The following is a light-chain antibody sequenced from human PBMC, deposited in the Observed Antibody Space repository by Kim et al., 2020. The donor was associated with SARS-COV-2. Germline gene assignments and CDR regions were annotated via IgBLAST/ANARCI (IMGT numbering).Light chain of an antibody. CDR1: SLKTYY. V-gene: IGLV3-19*01. CDR2: ESN. J-gene: IGLJ2*01. CDR3: HSRDTTHNHAI. Sequence: AWGQTAEVKGRGASLKTYYPSWNHQKPGKAPILVLYESNKRPSGIPDRFSASGSGNTASLTITGAQAEDDGDYDGHSRDTTHNHAIFGVGTHLTV.